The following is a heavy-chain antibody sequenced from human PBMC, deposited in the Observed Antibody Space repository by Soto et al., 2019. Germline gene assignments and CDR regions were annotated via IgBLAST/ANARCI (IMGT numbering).Heavy chain of an antibody. CDR1: GFTFSSYG. CDR2: ISYDGSNK. Sequence: GGSLRLSCAASGFTFSSYGMHWVRQAPGKGLEWVAVISYDGSNKYYADSVKGRFTISRDNSKNTLYLQMNSLRAEDTAVYYCVKDGVRRMMDCDACGQGA. CDR3: VKDGVRRMMDCDA. V-gene: IGHV3-30*18. D-gene: IGHD3-3*01. J-gene: IGHJ5*02.